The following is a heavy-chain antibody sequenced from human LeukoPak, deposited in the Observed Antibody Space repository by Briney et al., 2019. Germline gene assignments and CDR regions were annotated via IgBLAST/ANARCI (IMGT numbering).Heavy chain of an antibody. Sequence: PSETLSLTCTVSGYSLSSGYYWGWIRQPPGKGREWIGSIYHSGSTYYNPSLKSRVTISVDTSKNQFSLKLSSVTAADTAVYYCARDNYEVGRYFDWLPAFDIWGQGTMVTVSS. CDR3: ARDNYEVGRYFDWLPAFDI. CDR1: GYSLSSGYY. J-gene: IGHJ3*02. CDR2: IYHSGST. V-gene: IGHV4-38-2*02. D-gene: IGHD3-9*01.